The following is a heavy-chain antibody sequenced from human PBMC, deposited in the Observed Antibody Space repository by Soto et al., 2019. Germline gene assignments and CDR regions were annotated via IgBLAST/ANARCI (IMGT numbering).Heavy chain of an antibody. J-gene: IGHJ6*02. CDR2: MNPNSGNT. D-gene: IGHD3-10*01. Sequence: QVQLVQSGAEVKKPGASVKVSCKASGYTFTSYDINWVRQATGQGLEYMGWMNPNSGNTGYEQKFQGRVTMTRNTSISTAYMERSSLRADDTAVYSCARERGRYGMDVWGQGTTVTVSS. V-gene: IGHV1-8*01. CDR3: ARERGRYGMDV. CDR1: GYTFTSYD.